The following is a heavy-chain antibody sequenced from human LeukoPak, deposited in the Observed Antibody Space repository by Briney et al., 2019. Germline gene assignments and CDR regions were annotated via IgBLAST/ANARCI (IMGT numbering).Heavy chain of an antibody. Sequence: SETLSLTCTVSGGSISSYYWSWIRQPAGKGLEWIGRIYTSGSTNYNPSLKSRVTMSVDASKNQFSLKLSSVTAADTAVYYCARDSGWFGEVLFYYYGMDVWGQGTTVTVSS. CDR1: GGSISSYY. CDR3: ARDSGWFGEVLFYYYGMDV. CDR2: IYTSGST. D-gene: IGHD3-10*01. V-gene: IGHV4-4*07. J-gene: IGHJ6*02.